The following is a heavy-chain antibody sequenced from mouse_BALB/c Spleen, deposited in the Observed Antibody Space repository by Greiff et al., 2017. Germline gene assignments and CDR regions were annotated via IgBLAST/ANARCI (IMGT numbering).Heavy chain of an antibody. CDR3: TRSFPYYGKGWFAY. Sequence: QVQLQQSGAELVKPGASVKLSCKASGYTFTSYYMYWVKQRPGQGLEWIGEINPSNGGTNFNEKFKSKATLTVDKSSSTAYMQLSSLTSEDSAVYYCTRSFPYYGKGWFAYWGQGTLVTVSA. V-gene: IGHV1S81*02. J-gene: IGHJ3*01. CDR2: INPSNGGT. D-gene: IGHD2-10*01. CDR1: GYTFTSYY.